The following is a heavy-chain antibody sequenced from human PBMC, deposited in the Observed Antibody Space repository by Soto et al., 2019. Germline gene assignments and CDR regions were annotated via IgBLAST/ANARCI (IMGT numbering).Heavy chain of an antibody. D-gene: IGHD3-10*01. V-gene: IGHV4-31*03. CDR3: ARFVCYYGSWSYGKSRYYYYYMDV. J-gene: IGHJ6*03. CDR2: IYYSGST. CDR1: GGSISSGGYY. Sequence: PSETLSLTCTVSGGSISSGGYYWSWIRQHPGKGLEWIGYIYYSGSTYYNPSLKSRVTISVDTSKNQFSLKLSSVTAADTALYYCARFVCYYGSWSYGKSRYYYYYMDVWGKGTTVTVSS.